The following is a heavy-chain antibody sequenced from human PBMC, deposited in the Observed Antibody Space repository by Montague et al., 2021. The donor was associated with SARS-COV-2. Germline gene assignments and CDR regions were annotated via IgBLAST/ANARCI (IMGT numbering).Heavy chain of an antibody. CDR2: INHGGST. V-gene: IGHV4-34*01. D-gene: IGHD2-2*03. Sequence: SETLSLTCAVYGGSFSDYHWTWIRQSPGGGLEWIGRINHGGSTKYNPSLRSRVTISIGTSKNQFSLKLSSVTAADTAVYYCARGTPGYWGQGTLVTVSS. CDR3: ARGTPGY. J-gene: IGHJ4*02. CDR1: GGSFSDYH.